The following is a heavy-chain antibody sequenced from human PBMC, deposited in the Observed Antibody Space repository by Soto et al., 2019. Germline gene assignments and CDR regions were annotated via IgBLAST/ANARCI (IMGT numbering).Heavy chain of an antibody. CDR2: IFSSGST. CDR3: AREGSYSAYNFAHGIQLWSFDF. J-gene: IGHJ4*01. D-gene: IGHD5-12*01. Sequence: SETLSLTCTVSGGSINTFYWSWVRQPAGKGLEWIGRIFSSGSTSFNPSLESRVAMSVDTSKNHFSLNLSSVTAADMAVYYCAREGSYSAYNFAHGIQLWSFDFWGHGALVTVPA. V-gene: IGHV4-4*07. CDR1: GGSINTFY.